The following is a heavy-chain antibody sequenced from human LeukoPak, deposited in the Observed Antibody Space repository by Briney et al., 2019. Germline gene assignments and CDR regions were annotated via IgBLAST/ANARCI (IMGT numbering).Heavy chain of an antibody. CDR3: ARVPSFQTLDY. CDR2: ISAYNGNT. D-gene: IGHD4/OR15-4a*01. CDR1: GYTFTSYD. V-gene: IGHV1-18*01. J-gene: IGHJ4*02. Sequence: ASVKVSCKASGYTFTSYDINWVRQATGQGLEWMGWISAYNGNTKYAEKLQGRVTMTTDTSTSTAYMELRCLRSDDTAVYYCARVPSFQTLDYWGQGTLVTVSS.